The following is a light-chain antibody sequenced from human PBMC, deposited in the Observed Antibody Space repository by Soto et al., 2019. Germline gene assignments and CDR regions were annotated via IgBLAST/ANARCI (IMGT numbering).Light chain of an antibody. CDR2: AAS. J-gene: IGKJ4*01. CDR1: QGISSY. Sequence: AIRMPQSPSSFSASTGDRVTITCRASQGISSYLAWYQQKPGKAPKLLIYAASTLPRGAPSRFSGSRSGTDFTSIISCLQSVDFAAVYCQDYYSYHPLTFGRGTKVESK. V-gene: IGKV1-8*01. CDR3: QDYYSYHPLT.